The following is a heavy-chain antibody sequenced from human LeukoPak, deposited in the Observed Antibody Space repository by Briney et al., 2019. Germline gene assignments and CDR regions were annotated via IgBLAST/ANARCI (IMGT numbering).Heavy chain of an antibody. V-gene: IGHV4-31*03. CDR3: ARSYSYGLDL. D-gene: IGHD5-18*01. J-gene: IGHJ2*01. CDR1: GGSISSGGYY. CDR2: IYYSGST. Sequence: SQTLSLTCTVSGGSISSGGYYWSWIRQHPGKGLEWIGYIYYSGSTYYNPSLKSRVTISVDTSKNQFSLKLTSVTAADTAVYYCARSYSYGLDLWGRGTLVTVSS.